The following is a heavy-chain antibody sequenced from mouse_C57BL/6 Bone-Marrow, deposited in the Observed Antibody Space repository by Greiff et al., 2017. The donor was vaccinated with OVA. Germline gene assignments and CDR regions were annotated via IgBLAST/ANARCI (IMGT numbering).Heavy chain of an antibody. CDR3: ARSRYGSSYGYWYFDV. D-gene: IGHD1-1*01. Sequence: QVQLKESGAELVKPGASVKISCKASGYAFSSYWMNWVKQRPGKGLEWIGQIYPGDGDTNYNGKFKGKATLTADKSSSTAYMQLSSLTSEDSAVYFCARSRYGSSYGYWYFDVWGTGTTVTVSS. CDR1: GYAFSSYW. CDR2: IYPGDGDT. V-gene: IGHV1-80*01. J-gene: IGHJ1*03.